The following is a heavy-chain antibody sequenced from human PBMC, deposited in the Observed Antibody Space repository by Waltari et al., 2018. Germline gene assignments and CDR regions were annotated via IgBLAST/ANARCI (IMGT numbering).Heavy chain of an antibody. V-gene: IGHV4-39*01. CDR3: GRLSAAAAPDPDY. CDR1: GRSISSSRYY. Sequence: QLQLQESGPGLVKPSETLSLTCTFPGRSISSSRYYWGWIRQPPGKGLEWIGSIYYSGSTYNNPSLKSRVTISVDTSKNQFALKLSSVTAADTAVYYCGRLSAAAAPDPDYWGQGTLVTVSS. J-gene: IGHJ4*02. D-gene: IGHD6-13*01. CDR2: IYYSGST.